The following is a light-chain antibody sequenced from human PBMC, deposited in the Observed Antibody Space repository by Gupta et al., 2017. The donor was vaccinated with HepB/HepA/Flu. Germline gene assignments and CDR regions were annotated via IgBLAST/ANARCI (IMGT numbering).Light chain of an antibody. CDR1: QSVSNY. J-gene: IGKJ4*02. V-gene: IGKV3-11*01. Sequence: IVLTQSPATLSLSPGERATLSCRASQSVSNYLAWYQQQPGQAPRLLIYDASNRATGIPARFSGGGSGTDFTLTISSREPEDYAVYYCQQHTSRPRVTFGRGTKVEIK. CDR3: QQHTSRPRVT. CDR2: DAS.